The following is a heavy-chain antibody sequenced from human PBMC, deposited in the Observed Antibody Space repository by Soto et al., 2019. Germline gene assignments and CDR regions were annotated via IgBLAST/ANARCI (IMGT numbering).Heavy chain of an antibody. J-gene: IGHJ4*02. D-gene: IGHD6-19*01. Sequence: EVQLLESGGGLVQPGGSLRLSCAASGFTFSSYAMSWVRQAPGKGLEWVSTISGSGGSTYYADSVKGRFTISRDNSKNTLLQMNSLRAEDTALYFCAKDRRFSSGWGALDYWGQGTRVTVSS. CDR2: ISGSGGST. CDR1: GFTFSSYA. CDR3: AKDRRFSSGWGALDY. V-gene: IGHV3-23*01.